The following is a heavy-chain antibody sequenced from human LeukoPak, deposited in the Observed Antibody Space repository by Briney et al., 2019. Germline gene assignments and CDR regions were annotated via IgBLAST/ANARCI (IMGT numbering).Heavy chain of an antibody. J-gene: IGHJ4*02. CDR2: INNDASST. CDR1: GFTFSSYW. CDR3: ARGRLRFLEWLLYPFDY. Sequence: GGSLRLSCAASGFTFSSYWMHWVRQAPGKGLVWVSRINNDASSTNYADSVKGRFTISRDNAKNSLYLQMNSLRAEDTAVYYCARGRLRFLEWLLYPFDYWGQGTLVTVSS. V-gene: IGHV3-74*01. D-gene: IGHD3-3*01.